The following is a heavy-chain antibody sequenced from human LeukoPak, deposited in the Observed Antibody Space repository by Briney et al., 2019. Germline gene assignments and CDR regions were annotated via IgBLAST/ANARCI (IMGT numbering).Heavy chain of an antibody. CDR1: GYTFTSYD. CDR3: ARAKKQILAYGMDV. D-gene: IGHD3-3*01. CDR2: MSPNSGNT. J-gene: IGHJ6*02. V-gene: IGHV1-8*01. Sequence: ASVTVSCKASGYTFTSYDINWVRQATGQGLEWMGWMSPNSGNTGYAQKFQGRVTMTRNTSISTAYMELSSLRSEDTAVYYCARAKKQILAYGMDVWGQGTTVTVSS.